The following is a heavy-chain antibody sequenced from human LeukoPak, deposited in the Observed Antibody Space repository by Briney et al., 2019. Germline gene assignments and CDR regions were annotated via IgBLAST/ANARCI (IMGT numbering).Heavy chain of an antibody. CDR3: ARERDCSSTSCHYYYYGMDV. V-gene: IGHV3-21*01. D-gene: IGHD2-2*01. CDR2: ISSSSSYI. CDR1: GFTFSSYS. J-gene: IGHJ6*02. Sequence: PGGSLRLSCAASGFTFSSYSMNWVRQAPGKGLEWVSSISSSSSYIYYADSVKGRFTISRDNAKNSLYLQMNSLRAEDTAVYYCARERDCSSTSCHYYYYGMDVWGQGTTVTVSS.